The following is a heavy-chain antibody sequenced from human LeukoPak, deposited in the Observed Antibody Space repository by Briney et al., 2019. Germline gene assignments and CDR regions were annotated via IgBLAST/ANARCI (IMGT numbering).Heavy chain of an antibody. D-gene: IGHD3-3*01. CDR3: ARGHYDFWSGYYTQLAGYYFDY. Sequence: PSETLSLTCAVYGGSFSGYYWSWIRQPPGKGLEWIGEINHSGSTNYNPSLKGRVTISVDTSKNQFSLKLSSVTAADTAVYYCARGHYDFWSGYYTQLAGYYFDYWGQGTLVTVSS. V-gene: IGHV4-34*01. CDR2: INHSGST. CDR1: GGSFSGYY. J-gene: IGHJ4*02.